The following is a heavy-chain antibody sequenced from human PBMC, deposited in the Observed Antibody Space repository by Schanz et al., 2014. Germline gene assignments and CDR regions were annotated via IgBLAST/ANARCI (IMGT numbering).Heavy chain of an antibody. CDR1: GFTFSTYW. V-gene: IGHV4-31*02. J-gene: IGHJ4*02. Sequence: VQLVESGGGLVQPGGSLRLSCAASGFTFSTYWMHWIRQHPGKGLEWIGYIYDGGSTYYNPSLKSRVTISVDTSKNQFSLRLSSVTAADTAVYYCARARSWPDYWGQGTLVTVSS. CDR3: ARARSWPDY. CDR2: IYDGGST. D-gene: IGHD6-13*01.